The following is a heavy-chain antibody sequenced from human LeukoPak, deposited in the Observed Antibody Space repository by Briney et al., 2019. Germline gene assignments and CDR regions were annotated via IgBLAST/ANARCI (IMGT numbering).Heavy chain of an antibody. D-gene: IGHD3-10*01. Sequence: GGSLRLSCAASGFTFSYYAIHWVRQAPGKGLEWVAFIRYDGSNDYYADSVKGRFTISRDTSKNTLSLQMNSLRVEDTAVYYCAREKGRGVISPYYDYWGQGTRVTVSS. CDR3: AREKGRGVISPYYDY. V-gene: IGHV3-30*02. CDR2: IRYDGSND. J-gene: IGHJ4*02. CDR1: GFTFSYYA.